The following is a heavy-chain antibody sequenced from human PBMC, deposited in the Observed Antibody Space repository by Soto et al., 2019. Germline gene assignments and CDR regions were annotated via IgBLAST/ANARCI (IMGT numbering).Heavy chain of an antibody. D-gene: IGHD3-10*01. J-gene: IGHJ4*02. Sequence: QVQLQESGPGLVKPSQTLSLTCTVSGGSISSGDYYWNWIRQPPGKGLEWIGYIFYSGSTYYNPSLMSRITISVDTSKNQFSLKLSSVTAADTAVYYCARVSYYYGSGSSSDYWGQGTLVTVSS. V-gene: IGHV4-30-4*01. CDR1: GGSISSGDYY. CDR3: ARVSYYYGSGSSSDY. CDR2: IFYSGST.